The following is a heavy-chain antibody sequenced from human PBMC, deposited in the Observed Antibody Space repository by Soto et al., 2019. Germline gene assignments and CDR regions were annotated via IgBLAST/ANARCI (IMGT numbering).Heavy chain of an antibody. CDR1: GGTFSSYA. CDR3: ASHLELLPYYYDGMDV. J-gene: IGHJ6*02. V-gene: IGHV1-69*01. CDR2: IIPIFGTA. Sequence: QVQLVQSGAEVKKPGSSVKVSCKASGGTFSSYAISWVRQAPGQGLEWMGGIIPIFGTANYAQKFQGRVTITADESKRTAYMELSSLRSEDTAVYYCASHLELLPYYYDGMDVWGQGTTVTVSS. D-gene: IGHD1-26*01.